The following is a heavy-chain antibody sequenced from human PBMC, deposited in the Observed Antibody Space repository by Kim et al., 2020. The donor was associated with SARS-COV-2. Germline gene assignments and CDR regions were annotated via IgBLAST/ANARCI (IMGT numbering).Heavy chain of an antibody. CDR3: ARHPWRGAMVIRNWYFDL. D-gene: IGHD5-18*01. J-gene: IGHJ2*01. Sequence: GGSLRLSCAASGFTFSDYYMSWIRQAPGKGLEWVSYISSSGSTIYYADSVKGRFTISRDNAKNSLYLQMNSLRAEDTAVYYCARHPWRGAMVIRNWYFDLWGRGTLVTVSS. V-gene: IGHV3-11*01. CDR1: GFTFSDYY. CDR2: ISSSGSTI.